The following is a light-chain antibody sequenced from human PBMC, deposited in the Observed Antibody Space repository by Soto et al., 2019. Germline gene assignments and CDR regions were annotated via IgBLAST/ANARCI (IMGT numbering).Light chain of an antibody. CDR1: SNDVGAYNY. J-gene: IGLJ1*01. CDR3: FSFTTTGTHV. Sequence: QSALTQPRSVSGSPGQSVTISCAGTSNDVGAYNYVSWFQQHPGKAPKLMISEVNNRPSGVSNRFSGSKSGNTAYLTISGLQVEDEAEYFCFSFTTTGTHVFGTGTKVTVL. CDR2: EVN. V-gene: IGLV2-14*01.